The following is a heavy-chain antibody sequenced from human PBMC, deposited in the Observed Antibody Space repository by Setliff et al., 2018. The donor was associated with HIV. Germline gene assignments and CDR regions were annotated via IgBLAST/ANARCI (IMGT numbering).Heavy chain of an antibody. CDR3: TKGALGYCSGTICYTFEY. CDR1: GFTFSSYA. Sequence: PGGSLRLSCAASGFTFSSYAMNWVRQAPGKRLEWVSSITNDGRNTYYADSVKGRFTISRDNSKNTLYLQMNSLRAEDMAVYYCTKGALGYCSGTICYTFEYCAQGTLVTVSS. V-gene: IGHV3-23*01. CDR2: ITNDGRNT. D-gene: IGHD2-15*01. J-gene: IGHJ4*02.